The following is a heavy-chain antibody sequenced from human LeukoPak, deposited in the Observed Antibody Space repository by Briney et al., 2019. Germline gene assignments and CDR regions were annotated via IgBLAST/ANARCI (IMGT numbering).Heavy chain of an antibody. J-gene: IGHJ4*02. CDR3: AREEDFWSGYLDY. D-gene: IGHD3-3*01. CDR2: ISSSSSYI. CDR1: GFTFSSYS. V-gene: IGHV3-21*01. Sequence: GGSLRLSCAASGFTFSSYSMNWVRQAPGKGLEWVSSISSSSSYIYYADSVKGRFTISRDNAKNSLYLQMNSLRAEDTAVYYCAREEDFWSGYLDYWGQGTLVTVSS.